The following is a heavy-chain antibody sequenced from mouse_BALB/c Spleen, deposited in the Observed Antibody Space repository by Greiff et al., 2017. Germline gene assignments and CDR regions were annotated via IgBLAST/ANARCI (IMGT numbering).Heavy chain of an antibody. CDR1: GFSLSTSGMG. J-gene: IGHJ4*01. CDR3: ARRITTAKGDYAMDY. Sequence: QVTLKESGPGILQPSQTLSLTCSFSGFSLSTSGMGVSWIRQPSGKGLEWLAHIYWDDDKRYNPSLKSRLTISKDTSRNQVFLKITSVDTADTATYYCARRITTAKGDYAMDYWGQGTSVTVSS. V-gene: IGHV8-12*01. D-gene: IGHD1-2*01. CDR2: IYWDDDK.